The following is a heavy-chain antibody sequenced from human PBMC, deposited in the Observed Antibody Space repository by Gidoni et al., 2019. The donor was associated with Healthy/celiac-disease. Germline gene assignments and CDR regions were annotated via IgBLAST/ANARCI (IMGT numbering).Heavy chain of an antibody. CDR3: TFPVVAHEIPYYDYYMDV. J-gene: IGHJ6*03. CDR2: SRSKACSYET. V-gene: IGHV3-73*02. CDR1: GFTLSCSD. D-gene: IGHD2-15*01. Sequence: VQLVESGGGLVQRGSCRRLYCADSGFTLSCSDTHWVREAYGKGLAGFCWSRSKACSYETTYSASVKVRFIISLSDSKTTAYLHINILKTEDSAVYYFTFPVVAHEIPYYDYYMDVCGKGTTVTVSS.